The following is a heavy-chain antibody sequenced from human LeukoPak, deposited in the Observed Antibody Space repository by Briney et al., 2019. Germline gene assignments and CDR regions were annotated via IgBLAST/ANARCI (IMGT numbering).Heavy chain of an antibody. V-gene: IGHV3-53*01. D-gene: IGHD4/OR15-4a*01. Sequence: GGTLSLSCTVSGFTVSSNSMSWVRQAPGKGLEWVSFIYSDNTHYSDSVKGRFTISRDNSKNTLYLQMNSLRAEDTAVYYCARRAGAYSHPYDYWGQGTLVTVSS. CDR1: GFTVSSNS. J-gene: IGHJ4*02. CDR2: IYSDNT. CDR3: ARRAGAYSHPYDY.